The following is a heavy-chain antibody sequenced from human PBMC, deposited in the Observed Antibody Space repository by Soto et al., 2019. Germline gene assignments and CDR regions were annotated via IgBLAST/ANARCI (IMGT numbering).Heavy chain of an antibody. CDR1: GFTFSSYA. D-gene: IGHD3-16*01. J-gene: IGHJ4*02. Sequence: GGSLRLSCAASGFTFSSYAMSWVRQAPGKGLEWVSAISGSGGSTYYADSVKGRFTISRDNSKNTLYLQMNSLRAEDTAVYYCSKLNPPELGYATNDYCGQGNLVTGSS. CDR3: SKLNPPELGYATNDY. CDR2: ISGSGGST. V-gene: IGHV3-23*01.